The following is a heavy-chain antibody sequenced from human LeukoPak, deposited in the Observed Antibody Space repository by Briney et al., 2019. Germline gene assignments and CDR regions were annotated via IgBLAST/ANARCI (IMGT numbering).Heavy chain of an antibody. J-gene: IGHJ3*01. Sequence: GGSLRLSCLASGFTFSNTWTNWVRQAPGKGLEWVARIRSKRDGGTTDYAAPAKGRFTISRDDSKNTMYLQMNSLKAEDTAVYYCARDWYYAFDFWGQGTMVTVSS. V-gene: IGHV3-15*07. D-gene: IGHD2-21*02. CDR3: ARDWYYAFDF. CDR2: IRSKRDGGTT. CDR1: GFTFSNTW.